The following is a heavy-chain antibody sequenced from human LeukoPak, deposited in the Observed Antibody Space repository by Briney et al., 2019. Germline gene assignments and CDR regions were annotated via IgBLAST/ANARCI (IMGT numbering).Heavy chain of an antibody. CDR3: ARPSYCGGDCYNFDS. J-gene: IGHJ4*02. V-gene: IGHV4-39*01. Sequence: PSETLSLTCTVSGGSISSSSYYWGWIRQPPGKGLEWIGSIYYSANTYYNPSLNSRVTIFVDTSKNEFSLNLSSVTAADTAVYYCARPSYCGGDCYNFDSWGQGTLVTVSS. CDR1: GGSISSSSYY. D-gene: IGHD2-21*02. CDR2: IYYSANT.